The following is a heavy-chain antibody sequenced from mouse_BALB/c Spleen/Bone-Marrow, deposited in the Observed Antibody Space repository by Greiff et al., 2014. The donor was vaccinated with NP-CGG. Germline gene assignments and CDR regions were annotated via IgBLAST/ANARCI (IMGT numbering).Heavy chain of an antibody. CDR2: ISNGGSST. V-gene: IGHV5-12-2*01. D-gene: IGHD2-2*01. CDR3: ARDGYDGGGALDY. CDR1: GFTFSYYT. Sequence: EVQLVESGGGSVQPGGSLKLSCAASGFTFSYYTMSWVRQTPEKRLEWVAYISNGGSSTYHPDTVKGRFTISRDNAKNTLYLQMSSLKSEDTAMYYCARDGYDGGGALDYWGQGTSVTVSS. J-gene: IGHJ4*01.